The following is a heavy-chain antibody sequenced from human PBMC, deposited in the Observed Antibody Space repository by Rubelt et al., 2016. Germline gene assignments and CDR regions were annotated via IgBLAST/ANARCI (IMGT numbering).Heavy chain of an antibody. CDR2: VDHSGKS. J-gene: IGHJ4*02. V-gene: IGHV4-34*01. Sequence: QVQLQQWGAGLLKPSETLSLTCAVSGESFSGYFWNWIRQPPGKGLEWIGGVDHSGKSNYNPSLKSRVTMSVDTSKNQFSLKLTSVTAADTAMYFCVRVDGSAYLFDSWGQGSLVTVSS. D-gene: IGHD3-16*01. CDR1: GESFSGYF. CDR3: VRVDGSAYLFDS.